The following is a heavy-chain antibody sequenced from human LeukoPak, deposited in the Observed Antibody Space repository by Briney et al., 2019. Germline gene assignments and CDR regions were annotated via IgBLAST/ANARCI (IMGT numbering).Heavy chain of an antibody. Sequence: PSETLSLTCAVYGGSFSGYQWSWIRQPPGKGLEWIGEISHSGSTNYNPSLKSRVTISVDTSKNQFSLKLSSPTAADTAVYFCARSHLWPTGTFDIWDQGTMVTVSS. CDR3: ARSHLWPTGTFDI. CDR1: GGSFSGYQ. CDR2: ISHSGST. V-gene: IGHV4-34*01. J-gene: IGHJ3*02. D-gene: IGHD5-18*01.